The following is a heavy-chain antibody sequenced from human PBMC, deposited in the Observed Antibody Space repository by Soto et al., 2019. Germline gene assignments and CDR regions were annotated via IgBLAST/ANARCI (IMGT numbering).Heavy chain of an antibody. J-gene: IGHJ4*02. V-gene: IGHV3-23*01. D-gene: IGHD1-7*01. CDR3: APAPRNWNYYFDY. CDR1: GFTFSSYA. Sequence: EVQLLESGGGLVQPGGSLRLSCAASGFTFSSYAMSWVRQAPGNGLEWVSAISGSGGSTYYADSVKGLFTISRDNSKNTLYLQRTSLRAEDTVVYYCAPAPRNWNYYFDYWGQGTLVTVSS. CDR2: ISGSGGST.